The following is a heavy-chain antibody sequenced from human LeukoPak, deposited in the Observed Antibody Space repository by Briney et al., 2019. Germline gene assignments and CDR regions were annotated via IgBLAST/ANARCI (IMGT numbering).Heavy chain of an antibody. CDR3: ARGGSYAMDV. J-gene: IGHJ6*02. D-gene: IGHD2-2*01. CDR1: GYTFTSYA. V-gene: IGHV1-3*03. Sequence: GASVKVSFEASGYTFTSYAIHWVRQAPGQRLEWMGWINGGNGNAKYSQEFQGRVTITRDTSANTAYMELSSLRSEDMALYYCARGGSYAMDVWGQGTTVTVAS. CDR2: INGGNGNA.